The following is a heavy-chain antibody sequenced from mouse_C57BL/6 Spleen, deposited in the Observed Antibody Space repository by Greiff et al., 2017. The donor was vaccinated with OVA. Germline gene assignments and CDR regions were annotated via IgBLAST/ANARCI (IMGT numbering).Heavy chain of an antibody. CDR2: ISSGGDYI. V-gene: IGHV5-9-1*02. Sequence: EVQRVESGEGLVKPGGSLKLSCAASGFTFSSYAMSWVRQTPEKRLEWVAYISSGGDYIYYADTVKGRFTISRDNARNTLYLQMSSLKSEDTAMYYCTRVYDGYYGGYFDYWGQGTTLTVSS. CDR3: TRVYDGYYGGYFDY. CDR1: GFTFSSYA. J-gene: IGHJ2*01. D-gene: IGHD2-3*01.